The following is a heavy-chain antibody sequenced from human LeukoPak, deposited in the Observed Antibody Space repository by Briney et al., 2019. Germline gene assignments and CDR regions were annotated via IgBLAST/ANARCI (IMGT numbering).Heavy chain of an antibody. CDR3: ARVVIAVADIHFDY. Sequence: PGGSLRLSCAASGFTFSSYWMHWVRQALGKGLVWVSRINSDGSSTSYADSVKGRFTISRDNAKNTLYLQMNSLRAEDTAVYYCARVVIAVADIHFDYWGQGTLVTVSS. D-gene: IGHD6-19*01. CDR1: GFTFSSYW. V-gene: IGHV3-74*01. CDR2: INSDGSST. J-gene: IGHJ4*02.